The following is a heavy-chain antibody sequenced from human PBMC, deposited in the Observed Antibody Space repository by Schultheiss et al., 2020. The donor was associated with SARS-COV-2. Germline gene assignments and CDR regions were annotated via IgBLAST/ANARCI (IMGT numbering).Heavy chain of an antibody. D-gene: IGHD5-24*01. V-gene: IGHV4-59*12. J-gene: IGHJ6*02. CDR2: IYYSGST. CDR3: ARGTRGDGYHLNYYYYGMDV. Sequence: SETLSLTCTVSGGSISSYYWGWIRQPPGKGLEWIGYIYYSGSTNYNPSLKSRVTISVDTSKNQFSLKLSSVTAADTAVYYCARGTRGDGYHLNYYYYGMDVWGQGTTVTVSS. CDR1: GGSISSYY.